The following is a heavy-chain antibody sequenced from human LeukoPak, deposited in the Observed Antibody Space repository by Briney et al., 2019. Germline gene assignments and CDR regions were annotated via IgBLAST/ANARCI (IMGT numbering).Heavy chain of an antibody. V-gene: IGHV3-7*01. Sequence: PGGSLRLSCAASGFTFTSYWMGWVRQAPGRGLEWVANIKQDGSETFYVDSVKGRFTISKDNAKNSLYLQMNSLRAEDTAVYFCARDGGRNFDFWGQGTLVTVSS. CDR2: IKQDGSET. CDR3: ARDGGRNFDF. CDR1: GFTFTSYW. J-gene: IGHJ4*02.